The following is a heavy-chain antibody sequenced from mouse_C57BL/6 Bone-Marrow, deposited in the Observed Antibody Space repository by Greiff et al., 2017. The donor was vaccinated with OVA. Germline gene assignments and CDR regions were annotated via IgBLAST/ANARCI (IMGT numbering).Heavy chain of an antibody. J-gene: IGHJ4*01. D-gene: IGHD2-4*01. CDR1: GYTFTSYW. CDR3: ARPYDDDRDDYAMDY. Sequence: QVQLQQPGAELVKPGASVTLSCKASGYTFTSYWMHWVKQRPGQGLEWIGMIHPNSGSTNYNEKFKSKATLTVDKSSSTAYMQLSSLTSEDSAVYYGARPYDDDRDDYAMDYWGQGTSVTVSS. CDR2: IHPNSGST. V-gene: IGHV1-64*01.